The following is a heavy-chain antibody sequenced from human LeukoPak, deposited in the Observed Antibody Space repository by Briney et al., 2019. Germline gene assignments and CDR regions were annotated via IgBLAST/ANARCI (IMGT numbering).Heavy chain of an antibody. CDR1: GYTFRTYD. D-gene: IGHD4-11*01. Sequence: ASVKVSCKASGYTFRTYDINWVRQAPGQGLEWLGWMNPNSGNTGYAPKFQGRVAMTRVNSINTAYMELFSLRSEDTAVYFCVRGDLPTTVLNDPFNIWGQGTMVTVSS. CDR2: MNPNSGNT. CDR3: VRGDLPTTVLNDPFNI. J-gene: IGHJ3*02. V-gene: IGHV1-8*01.